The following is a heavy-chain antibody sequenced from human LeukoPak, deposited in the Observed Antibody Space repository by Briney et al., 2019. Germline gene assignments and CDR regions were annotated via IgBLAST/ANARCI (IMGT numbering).Heavy chain of an antibody. CDR3: ATSGYSGYGIDY. CDR1: GFNFRNSW. Sequence: GGSLRLSCVASGFNFRNSWMTWVRQAPGKGLEWVANIKQDGSDTYSVDSVKGRFTISRDNAKNSLYLEMNSLRVEDTAVYYCATSGYSGYGIDYWGQGTLVAVSS. D-gene: IGHD5-12*01. CDR2: IKQDGSDT. J-gene: IGHJ4*02. V-gene: IGHV3-7*03.